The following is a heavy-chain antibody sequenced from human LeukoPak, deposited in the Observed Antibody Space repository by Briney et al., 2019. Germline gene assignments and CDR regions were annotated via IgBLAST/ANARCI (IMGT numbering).Heavy chain of an antibody. D-gene: IGHD3-22*01. J-gene: IGHJ4*02. V-gene: IGHV1-24*01. CDR3: AAFYYDSSRFSYYFDY. CDR2: FDPEVGET. Sequence: ASVKVSCKASGYRLIELAMHWVRQAPGKGLEWMGGFDPEVGETLYAQKFQGRVTMTEDTSTDTAYMELSSLKSEDTAVYFCAAFYYDSSRFSYYFDYWGQGTLVTVSS. CDR1: GYRLIELA.